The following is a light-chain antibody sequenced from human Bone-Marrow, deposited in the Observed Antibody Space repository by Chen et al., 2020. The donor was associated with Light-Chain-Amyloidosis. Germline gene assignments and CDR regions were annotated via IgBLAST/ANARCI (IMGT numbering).Light chain of an antibody. CDR2: RDT. Sequence: SYELTQPPSVSVSPGRTARITCSGDDFPTKYAYWYQQKPGQAPVLVIHRDTERPSGISERLTGSSSGTTATLTISGVQAEDEAEYHCQSADSSGTYEVIFGGGTKLTVL. V-gene: IGLV3-25*03. CDR1: DFPTKY. CDR3: QSADSSGTYEVI. J-gene: IGLJ2*01.